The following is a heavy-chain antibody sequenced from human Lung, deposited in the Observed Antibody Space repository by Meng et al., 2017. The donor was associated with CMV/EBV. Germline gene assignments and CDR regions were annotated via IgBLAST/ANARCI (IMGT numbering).Heavy chain of an antibody. V-gene: IGHV3-23*01. D-gene: IGHD2-2*02. CDR1: GFIFSNYA. CDR3: AKIGYCSTASCNTWGYFDD. CDR2: ISGIGGSI. Sequence: SCAASGFIFSNYAMTWVRQAPGKGPEWVSGISGIGGSIYYAESVKGRFAISRDNSRNTLYLQMNNLRAEDTAKYYCAKIGYCSTASCNTWGYFDDXGQGXLVTVSS. J-gene: IGHJ4*02.